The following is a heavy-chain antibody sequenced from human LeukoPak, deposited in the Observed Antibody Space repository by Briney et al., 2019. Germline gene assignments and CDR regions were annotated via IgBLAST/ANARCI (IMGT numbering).Heavy chain of an antibody. CDR3: ARGRRSGYYIRRDYFDY. Sequence: SETLSLTCAVYGGSFSGYYWSWIRQPPGKGLEWIGEINHSGSTNCNPSLKSRVTISVDTSKNQFSLKLSSVTAADTAVYYCARGRRSGYYIRRDYFDYWGQGTLVTVSS. D-gene: IGHD3-3*01. J-gene: IGHJ4*02. V-gene: IGHV4-34*01. CDR1: GGSFSGYY. CDR2: INHSGST.